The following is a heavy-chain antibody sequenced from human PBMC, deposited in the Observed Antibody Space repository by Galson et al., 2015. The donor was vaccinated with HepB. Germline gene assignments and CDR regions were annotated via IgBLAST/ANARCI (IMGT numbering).Heavy chain of an antibody. J-gene: IGHJ4*02. V-gene: IGHV3-15*01. Sequence: LRLSCAASGFIFSNAWMGWVRQAPGKGLEGVGRIKSNFDGGTIADAAPVKGRFSISRDDSKNKLYLEMNSLKTEDTAVYYCATENGYCSSGRCRHFDHWGQGTLVTVSS. CDR2: IKSNFDGGTI. CDR1: GFIFSNAW. CDR3: ATENGYCSSGRCRHFDH. D-gene: IGHD2-2*03.